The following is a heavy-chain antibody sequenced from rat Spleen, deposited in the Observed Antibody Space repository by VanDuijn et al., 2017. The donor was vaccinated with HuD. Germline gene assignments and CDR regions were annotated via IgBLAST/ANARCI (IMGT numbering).Heavy chain of an antibody. CDR1: GFTFTDFY. V-gene: IGHV5S13*01. CDR3: ARQMDA. J-gene: IGHJ4*01. Sequence: EVQLVESGGGLVQPGRSLKLSCAASGFTFTDFYMAWVRQAPTKGLEWVASISTGGDNTYYRDSVRGRFTISRDNAKNTQYLQMDSLRSEDTATYYCARQMDAWGQGASVTVSS. CDR2: ISTGGDNT.